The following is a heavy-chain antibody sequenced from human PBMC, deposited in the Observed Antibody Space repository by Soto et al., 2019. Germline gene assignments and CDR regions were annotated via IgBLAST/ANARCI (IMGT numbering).Heavy chain of an antibody. D-gene: IGHD2-15*01. J-gene: IGHJ5*02. CDR3: AHSRSYAPDCSGGSCYSGYNWFDP. V-gene: IGHV2-5*02. CDR1: GFSLSTSGVG. CDR2: IYWDDDK. Sequence: QITLKESGPTLVKPTQTLTLTCTFSGFSLSTSGVGVGWIRQPPGKALEWLALIYWDDDKRYSPSLKSRLTTTQDTSKNQVALTMTNMDPVDTATYYCAHSRSYAPDCSGGSCYSGYNWFDPWGQGTLVTVSS.